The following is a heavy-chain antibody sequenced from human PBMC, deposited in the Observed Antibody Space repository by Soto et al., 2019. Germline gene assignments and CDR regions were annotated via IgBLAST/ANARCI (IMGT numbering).Heavy chain of an antibody. D-gene: IGHD6-13*01. CDR2: IYHSGSN. CDR1: GGPISSGNYY. CDR3: AGARAGHNYFDF. Sequence: SETLSLTCTVSGGPISSGNYYWSWIRQHPGKGLEWIGYIYHSGSNYYNPSLRSRVTLSVDTSKNQFSLKLSSVTAADTAVYYCAGARAGHNYFDFWGQGTLVTVSS. J-gene: IGHJ4*02. V-gene: IGHV4-31*03.